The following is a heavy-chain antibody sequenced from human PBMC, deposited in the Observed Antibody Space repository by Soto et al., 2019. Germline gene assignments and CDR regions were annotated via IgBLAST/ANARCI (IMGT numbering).Heavy chain of an antibody. V-gene: IGHV3-66*01. CDR2: IYSGGST. CDR1: GFTVSTNY. D-gene: IGHD4-17*01. Sequence: GGSLRLSCAASGFTVSTNYMSWVRQAPGKGLEWVSVIYSGGSTYYADSVKGRFTISRDNSKNTLYLQMNSLRAEDTAVYYCARGLQGDYGLRYWGQGTLVTVSS. J-gene: IGHJ4*02. CDR3: ARGLQGDYGLRY.